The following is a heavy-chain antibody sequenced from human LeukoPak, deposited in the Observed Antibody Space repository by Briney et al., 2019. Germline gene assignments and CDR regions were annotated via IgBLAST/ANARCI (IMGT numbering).Heavy chain of an antibody. Sequence: ASVKVSCKASGYSFTDKYMHWVRQAPGQGLEWMGWINPNSGGTNYAQKFQGRVTMTRDTSISTAYMELSRLRSDDTAVYYCARDLGGIAAPTWNYYYYYMDVWGKGTTVTVSS. CDR2: INPNSGGT. J-gene: IGHJ6*03. CDR1: GYSFTDKY. CDR3: ARDLGGIAAPTWNYYYYYMDV. D-gene: IGHD6-13*01. V-gene: IGHV1-2*02.